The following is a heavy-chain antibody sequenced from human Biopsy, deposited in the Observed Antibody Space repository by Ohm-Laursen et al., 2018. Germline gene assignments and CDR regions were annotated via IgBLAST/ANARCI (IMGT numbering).Heavy chain of an antibody. J-gene: IGHJ6*02. CDR2: ISKSGGSA. CDR3: ATILAGQFSHPTYLHYGLDV. Sequence: GSLRLSCSASRFTFTPAWMGPTFTDAWMSWVRQAPGKGLEWLSTISKSGGSAYYAASVKGRFTISRDNSMKILYVQLNNLRVEDTAVYYCATILAGQFSHPTYLHYGLDVWGQGTTVTVSS. D-gene: IGHD4-11*01. V-gene: IGHV3-23*01. CDR1: RFTFTPAWMGPTFTDA.